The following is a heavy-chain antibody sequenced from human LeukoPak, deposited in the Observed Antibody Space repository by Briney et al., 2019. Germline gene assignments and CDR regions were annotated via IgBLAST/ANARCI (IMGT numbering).Heavy chain of an antibody. CDR3: ARGLSSSWYDYYHYMDV. D-gene: IGHD6-13*01. V-gene: IGHV1-8*03. CDR2: MNPNSGNT. J-gene: IGHJ6*03. Sequence: ASVKVSCKASGYTFTSYDINWVRQATGQGLEWMGWMNPNSGNTGYAQKFQGRVTITRNTSISTAYMELSSLRSEDTAVYYCARGLSSSWYDYYHYMDVWGKGTTVTVSS. CDR1: GYTFTSYD.